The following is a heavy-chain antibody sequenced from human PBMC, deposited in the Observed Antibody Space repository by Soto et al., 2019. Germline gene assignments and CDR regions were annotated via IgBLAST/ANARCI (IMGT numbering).Heavy chain of an antibody. CDR2: FIPIFGTA. J-gene: IGHJ4*02. CDR1: RGSFSASG. CDR3: ARSGYSYGPNID. V-gene: IGHV1-69*01. Sequence: QVQLVQSGAEVQKPGCSVKVSCRAARGSFSASGFSWVRQAPGQGLEWVGGFIPIFGTANYAPKFQDRVTMTADESTSTVYMALSSLKSEDTAMYYCARSGYSYGPNIDWGQGTLVTVSS. D-gene: IGHD5-18*01.